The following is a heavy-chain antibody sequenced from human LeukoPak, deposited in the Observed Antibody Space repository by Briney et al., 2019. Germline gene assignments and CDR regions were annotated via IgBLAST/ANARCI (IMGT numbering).Heavy chain of an antibody. CDR1: GYTFTNYG. CDR2: ISANNGET. J-gene: IGHJ5*02. Sequence: ASVRVSCKASGYTFTNYGISWVRQAPGQGLEWMAWISANNGETRYAQNLQGRVTMTTDTSTSTAYMELRSLRSDDTAVYYCARDSRVVAAAGQERGDPSEAFDPWGQGTLVTVSS. V-gene: IGHV1-18*04. D-gene: IGHD6-13*01. CDR3: ARDSRVVAAAGQERGDPSEAFDP.